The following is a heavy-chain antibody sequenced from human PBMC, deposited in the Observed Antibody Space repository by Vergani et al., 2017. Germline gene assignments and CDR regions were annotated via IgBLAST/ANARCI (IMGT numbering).Heavy chain of an antibody. CDR3: AREVRYGSGIRVDY. Sequence: VQLLESGGGLVQPGGSLRLSCAASGFTFSSYGMHWVRQAPGKGLEWVAVISYDGSNKYYADSVKGRFTISRDNSKNTLYLQMNSLRAEDTAVYYCAREVRYGSGIRVDYWGQGTLVTVSS. CDR2: ISYDGSNK. D-gene: IGHD3-10*01. V-gene: IGHV3-30*03. CDR1: GFTFSSYG. J-gene: IGHJ4*02.